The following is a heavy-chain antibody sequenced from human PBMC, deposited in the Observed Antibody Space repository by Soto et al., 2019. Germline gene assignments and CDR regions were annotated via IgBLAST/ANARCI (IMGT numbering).Heavy chain of an antibody. D-gene: IGHD2-2*01. Sequence: PLTCTVSGDSINNYYWSWIRQPPGKRLEWIGYIYYTGSTTYNPSLESRVTMSVDTSKNQFSLKLNSVNAADRAVYYCAKYRRKEAEGFLLYYCARGTLVTGSS. V-gene: IGHV4-59*01. CDR3: AKYRRKEAEGFLLYY. J-gene: IGHJ4*02. CDR1: GDSINNYY. CDR2: IYYTGST.